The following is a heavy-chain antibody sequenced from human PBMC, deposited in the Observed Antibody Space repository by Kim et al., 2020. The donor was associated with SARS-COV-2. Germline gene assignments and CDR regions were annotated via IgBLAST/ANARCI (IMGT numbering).Heavy chain of an antibody. D-gene: IGHD3-3*01. Sequence: SVKVSCKASGGTFSSYAISWVRQAPGQGLEWMGGIIPIFGTANYAQKFQGRVTITADESTSTAYMELSSLRSEDTAVYYCARVRFYDFWSGLGAQYYYGRDVWGQGTTVTVSS. V-gene: IGHV1-69*13. CDR3: ARVRFYDFWSGLGAQYYYGRDV. CDR1: GGTFSSYA. J-gene: IGHJ6*02. CDR2: IIPIFGTA.